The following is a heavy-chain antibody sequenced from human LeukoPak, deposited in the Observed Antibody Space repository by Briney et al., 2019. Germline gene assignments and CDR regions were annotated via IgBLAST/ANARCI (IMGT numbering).Heavy chain of an antibody. CDR3: ARGARVRYFDWPTINGDYMDV. CDR2: INHSGST. D-gene: IGHD3-9*01. J-gene: IGHJ6*03. V-gene: IGHV4-34*01. Sequence: SETLSLTCAVYGGSFSGYYWSWIRQPPGKGLEWIGEINHSGSTNYNPSLKSRVTISVDTSKNQFSLKLSSVTAADTAVYYCARGARVRYFDWPTINGDYMDVWGKGTTVTVSS. CDR1: GGSFSGYY.